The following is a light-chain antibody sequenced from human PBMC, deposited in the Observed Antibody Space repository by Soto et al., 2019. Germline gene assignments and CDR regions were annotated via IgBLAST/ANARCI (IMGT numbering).Light chain of an antibody. CDR2: EVS. J-gene: IGLJ3*02. Sequence: QSALTQSPSASGSPGQSVTISCTGTSSDVGGYKYVSWYQQHPGKAPKLLMYEVSERPSGVPNRFFGSKSGNTASLTVSGHQPEDEADYYCSAYSGRDKLVFGGGTKLTVL. CDR3: SAYSGRDKLV. CDR1: SSDVGGYKY. V-gene: IGLV2-8*01.